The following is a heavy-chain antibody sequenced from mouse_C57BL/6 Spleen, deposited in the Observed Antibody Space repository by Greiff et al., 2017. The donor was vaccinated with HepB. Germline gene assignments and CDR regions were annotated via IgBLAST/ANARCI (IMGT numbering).Heavy chain of an antibody. CDR1: GYSFTGYY. Sequence: VQLQQSGPELVKPGASVKISCKASGYSFTGYYMNWVKQSPEKSLEWIGEINPSTGGTTYNQKFKAKATLTVDKSSSTAYMQLKSLTSEDSAGYYCARRGLGPYFDYWGQGTTLTVSS. J-gene: IGHJ2*01. V-gene: IGHV1-42*01. CDR3: ARRGLGPYFDY. CDR2: INPSTGGT. D-gene: IGHD4-1*01.